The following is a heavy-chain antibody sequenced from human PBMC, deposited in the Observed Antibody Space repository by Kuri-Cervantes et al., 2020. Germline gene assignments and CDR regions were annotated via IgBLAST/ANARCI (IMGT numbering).Heavy chain of an antibody. CDR1: GFTFSSYW. J-gene: IGHJ4*02. Sequence: GESLKISCAASGFTFSSYWMSWVRQAPGKGLEWVANIKQDGSEKYYVDSVKGRFTISRDNAKNSLYLQMNSLRAEDTAVYYCASSPAVYYDILTGYYISMYFDYWGQGTLVTVSS. D-gene: IGHD3-9*01. V-gene: IGHV3-7*01. CDR2: IKQDGSEK. CDR3: ASSPAVYYDILTGYYISMYFDY.